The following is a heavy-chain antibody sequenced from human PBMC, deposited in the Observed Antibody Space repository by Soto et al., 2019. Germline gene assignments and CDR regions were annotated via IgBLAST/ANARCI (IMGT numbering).Heavy chain of an antibody. J-gene: IGHJ4*02. CDR2: IYYSGST. CDR3: ARQFSVYGDYGRYFDF. V-gene: IGHV4-39*01. Sequence: SETQSLTSTVSGGSISSSGCYWGWIRQPPGKGLEWIGTIYYSGSTYYNPSLKSRVTISVDTSKNQFSLKLSSVTAADTAVYYCARQFSVYGDYGRYFDFWGQGTLVTVSS. CDR1: GGSISSSGCY. D-gene: IGHD4-17*01.